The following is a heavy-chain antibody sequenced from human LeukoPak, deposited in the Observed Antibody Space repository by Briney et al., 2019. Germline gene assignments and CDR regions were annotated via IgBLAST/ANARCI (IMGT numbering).Heavy chain of an antibody. CDR1: GYTFSTYG. V-gene: IGHV1-18*01. CDR3: ARDGCFVY. CDR2: ISANNGDT. D-gene: IGHD2-8*01. J-gene: IGHJ4*02. Sequence: ASVKVSCKASGYTFSTYGIAWVRKAPGQGLEWMGWISANNGDTKYAQKLQGRVTMTTDTSTTTAYLDLRSLTSDDTAVYYCARDGCFVYWGQGSLVIVSS.